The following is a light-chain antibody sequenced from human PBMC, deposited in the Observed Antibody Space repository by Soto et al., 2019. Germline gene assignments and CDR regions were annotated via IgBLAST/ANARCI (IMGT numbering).Light chain of an antibody. CDR1: QSVSIN. V-gene: IGKV3D-15*01. J-gene: IGKJ1*01. CDR2: DAS. Sequence: QGERSNLSCRASQSVSINLAWYQQKPGQAPRLLIYDASSRATGIPARFSGSGSGTDFTLTISSLQPEDFALYFCQQYNSYSGTFGQGTKVDIK. CDR3: QQYNSYSGT.